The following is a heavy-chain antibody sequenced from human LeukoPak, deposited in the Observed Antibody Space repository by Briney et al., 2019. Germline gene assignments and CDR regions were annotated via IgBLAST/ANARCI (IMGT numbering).Heavy chain of an antibody. V-gene: IGHV3-74*01. J-gene: IGHJ4*02. Sequence: GGPLRLSGAASGFIFSNYWMHWVGQAPGKGLVWVSRITSDGSSANYADSVKGRFTISRDNAKNTLYLQMNSLRAEDTAVYYCARDGSLPDYWGQGTLVTVSS. CDR2: ITSDGSSA. CDR1: GFIFSNYW. CDR3: ARDGSLPDY.